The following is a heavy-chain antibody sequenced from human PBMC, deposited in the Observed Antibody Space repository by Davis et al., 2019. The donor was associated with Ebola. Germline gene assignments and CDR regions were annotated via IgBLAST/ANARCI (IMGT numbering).Heavy chain of an antibody. D-gene: IGHD5-12*01. CDR2: ISAYNGNT. CDR1: GYTFTSYG. J-gene: IGHJ4*02. Sequence: AASVKVSCKASGYTFTSYGISWVRQAPGQGLEWMGWISAYNGNTNYAQKLQGRVTMTTDTSTSTAYMELRSPRSDDTAVYYRARATIVATNYWGQGTLVTVSS. CDR3: ARATIVATNY. V-gene: IGHV1-18*01.